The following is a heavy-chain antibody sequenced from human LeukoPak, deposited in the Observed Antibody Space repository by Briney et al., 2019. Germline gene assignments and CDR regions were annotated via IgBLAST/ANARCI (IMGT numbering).Heavy chain of an antibody. V-gene: IGHV4-4*02. D-gene: IGHD3-22*01. CDR1: GGSISSQNW. CDR3: ARHVYPYENSPEGERAFDI. CDR2: IFHTETT. J-gene: IGHJ3*02. Sequence: PSETLSLTYAVSGGSISSQNWWTWVRQPPGKGPEWIGEIFHTETTNYNPSLKSRVTISLDKSKNQFSLKLSSVTAADTAIYYCARHVYPYENSPEGERAFDIWGQGTMVTVSS.